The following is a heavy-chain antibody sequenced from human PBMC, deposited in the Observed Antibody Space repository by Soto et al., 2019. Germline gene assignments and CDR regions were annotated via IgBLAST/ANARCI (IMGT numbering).Heavy chain of an antibody. CDR3: SKIGYYDSSGYYARAFFDY. J-gene: IGHJ4*02. Sequence: GGSLRLSCAASGFTFSSYAMSWVRQAPGKGLEWVSAISGSGGSTYYADSVKGRFTISRDNSKNTLYLQMNSLRAEDTAVYYCSKIGYYDSSGYYARAFFDYWGKGPLVSASS. CDR1: GFTFSSYA. V-gene: IGHV3-23*01. D-gene: IGHD3-22*01. CDR2: ISGSGGST.